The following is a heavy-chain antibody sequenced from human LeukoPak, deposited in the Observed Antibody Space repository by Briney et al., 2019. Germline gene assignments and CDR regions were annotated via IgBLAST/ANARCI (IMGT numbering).Heavy chain of an antibody. J-gene: IGHJ6*02. D-gene: IGHD5-24*01. Sequence: PSETLSLTCTVSGGSISSYYWSWIRQPPGKGLEWIGYIYYSGSTNYNPSLKSRVTISVDTSKNQLSLKLSSVTAADTAVYYCAREGRDGYNLKGGPDYGMDVWGQGTTVTVSS. CDR3: AREGRDGYNLKGGPDYGMDV. V-gene: IGHV4-59*01. CDR2: IYYSGST. CDR1: GGSISSYY.